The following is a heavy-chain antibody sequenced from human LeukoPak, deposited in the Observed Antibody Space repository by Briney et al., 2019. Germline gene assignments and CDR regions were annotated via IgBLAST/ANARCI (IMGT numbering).Heavy chain of an antibody. Sequence: GGSLRLSCAASGFSVSTNYMSWVRQAPGKGLEWVSVIYSGGSTYYADSVKGRFTISRDNSKNTLYLQMNSLRAEDTAVYYCARLSMAEKRNYWGQGTLVTVSS. CDR3: ARLSMAEKRNY. CDR1: GFSVSTNY. D-gene: IGHD5-24*01. J-gene: IGHJ4*02. CDR2: IYSGGST. V-gene: IGHV3-66*01.